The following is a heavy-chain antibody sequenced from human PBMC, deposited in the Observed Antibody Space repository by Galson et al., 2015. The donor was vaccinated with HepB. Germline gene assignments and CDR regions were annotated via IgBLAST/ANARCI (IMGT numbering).Heavy chain of an antibody. V-gene: IGHV3-23*01. Sequence: SLRLSCAASGFTFSTYAMSWVRQAPGKGLEWVSTISSIGAGTYYADSVKGRFTISRDNSKNTLFLQMNSLRAVDTAIYYCAKATIPTRRWSPSDIWGQGTEVTVSS. D-gene: IGHD6-6*01. CDR1: GFTFSTYA. CDR3: AKATIPTRRWSPSDI. J-gene: IGHJ3*02. CDR2: ISSIGAGT.